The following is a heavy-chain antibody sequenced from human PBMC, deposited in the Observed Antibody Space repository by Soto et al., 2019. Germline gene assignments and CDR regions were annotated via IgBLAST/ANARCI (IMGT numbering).Heavy chain of an antibody. J-gene: IGHJ4*02. CDR2: ISAYNGNT. D-gene: IGHD6-13*01. Sequence: ASVKVSCKASGYTFTSYGISWVRQAPGQGLEWMGWISAYNGNTNYAQKLQGRVTMTTDTSTSTAYMELRSLRSDDTAVYYCARDLVTYSSSFGWGEKNPRGPAGVYWGQGTLVTVSS. CDR1: GYTFTSYG. CDR3: ARDLVTYSSSFGWGEKNPRGPAGVY. V-gene: IGHV1-18*01.